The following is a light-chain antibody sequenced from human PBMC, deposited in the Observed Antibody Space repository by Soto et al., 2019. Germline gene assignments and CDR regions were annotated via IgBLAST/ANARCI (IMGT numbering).Light chain of an antibody. CDR3: MQLSHVPFT. V-gene: IGKV2-24*01. Sequence: DVVLTQSPLSSPVTLGQPASISCRSSQSLVYSDGNTYLSWLHQRPGQPPRLLIYKVSNRLSGVPDRHSGSGTGTDFTLKISSVEAEDVGVYYCMQLSHVPFTFGQGTKLEMK. CDR2: KVS. J-gene: IGKJ2*01. CDR1: QSLVYSDGNTY.